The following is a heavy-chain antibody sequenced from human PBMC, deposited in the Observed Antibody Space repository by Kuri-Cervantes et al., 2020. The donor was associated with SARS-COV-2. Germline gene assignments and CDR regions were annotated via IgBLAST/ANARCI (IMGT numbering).Heavy chain of an antibody. D-gene: IGHD1-26*01. V-gene: IGHV3-21*01. Sequence: GGSLRLSCAASGINFNDYTMNWVRQAPGKGLEWVSSISSSSSYIYYADSVKGRFTISRDNAKNSLYLQMNSLRAEDTAVYYCAREEVGAFDIWGQGTMVTVSS. CDR1: GINFNDYT. J-gene: IGHJ3*02. CDR2: ISSSSSYI. CDR3: AREEVGAFDI.